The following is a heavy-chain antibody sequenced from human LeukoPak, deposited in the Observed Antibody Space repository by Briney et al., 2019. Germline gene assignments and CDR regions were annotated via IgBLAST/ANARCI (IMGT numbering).Heavy chain of an antibody. V-gene: IGHV4-34*01. J-gene: IGHJ5*02. Sequence: PSGTLSLTCAVYSGSFNDYYWSWIRQPPGKGLEWIGEINHSGSTNYNPSLKSRLTISVDTSKNQFSLKLSSVTAADTAVYYCARVLDTAMVPDWFDPWGQGTLVTVSS. D-gene: IGHD5-18*01. CDR1: SGSFNDYY. CDR2: INHSGST. CDR3: ARVLDTAMVPDWFDP.